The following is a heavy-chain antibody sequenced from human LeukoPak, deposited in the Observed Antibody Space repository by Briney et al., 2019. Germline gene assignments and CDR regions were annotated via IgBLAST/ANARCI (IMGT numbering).Heavy chain of an antibody. CDR3: ARGGAYGMMGY. CDR2: ITNTGRTI. V-gene: IGHV3-48*03. D-gene: IGHD4-17*01. Sequence: GGSLRLSCAASGFSFSSFEMNWVRQARGKGLEWLSYITNTGRTIYYADPVKGRFTISRDNAKNSLYLQMNSLRGEDTAIYYCARGGAYGMMGYWGQGTLVTVSS. J-gene: IGHJ4*02. CDR1: GFSFSSFE.